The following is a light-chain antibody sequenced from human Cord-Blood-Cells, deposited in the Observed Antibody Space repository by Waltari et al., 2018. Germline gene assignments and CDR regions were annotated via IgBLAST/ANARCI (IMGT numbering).Light chain of an antibody. J-gene: IGLJ2*01. CDR1: SSDVGGYNY. V-gene: IGLV2-14*01. CDR3: SSYTSSSTVV. Sequence: QSALTQPASVSGSPGQSIPISCTGTSSDVGGYNYFSWYQQHPGKAPKLMIYDVINRPSGVSNRFSGSKAGNTASLTISGLQTEDEADYYCSSYTSSSTVVFGGGTKLTVL. CDR2: DVI.